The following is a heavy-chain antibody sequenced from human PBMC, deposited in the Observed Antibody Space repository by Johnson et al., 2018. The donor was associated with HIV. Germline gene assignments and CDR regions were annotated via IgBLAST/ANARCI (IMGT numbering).Heavy chain of an antibody. J-gene: IGHJ3*02. Sequence: VQLVESGGDLVQPGGSLRLSCAASGFTFNSFWLSWVRQAPGKGLEWVANINLDGSEKYYVDSVKGRFTISRDNVRNSVYLQMNSLGVEDPGFDYCARAHLIVPKNAFDIWGQGTTVMVSS. CDR1: GFTFNSFW. V-gene: IGHV3-7*01. D-gene: IGHD2-15*01. CDR3: ARAHLIVPKNAFDI. CDR2: INLDGSEK.